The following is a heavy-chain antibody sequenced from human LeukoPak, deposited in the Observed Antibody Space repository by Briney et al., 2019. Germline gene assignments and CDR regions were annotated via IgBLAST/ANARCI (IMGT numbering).Heavy chain of an antibody. D-gene: IGHD1-26*01. Sequence: ASVKASCKASGYTFTGNYIHWVRQAPGQGLEWMGLINPNSGGTNYAQKFQGRVTLTKDTSITTGYMELSSLRSDDTAVYYCARDLSGSYDYWGQGTLVTVSS. CDR3: ARDLSGSYDY. CDR2: INPNSGGT. V-gene: IGHV1-2*02. J-gene: IGHJ4*02. CDR1: GYTFTGNY.